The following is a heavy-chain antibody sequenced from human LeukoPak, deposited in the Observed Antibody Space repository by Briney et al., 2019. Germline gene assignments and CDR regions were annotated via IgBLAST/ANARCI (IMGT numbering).Heavy chain of an antibody. D-gene: IGHD2-15*01. CDR3: AKEYCSGGSCYFVY. Sequence: QSGGSLRLACAASRFTFSSSAMSWVRQAPGKGLEWVSAISGSGGSTYYADSVKGRFTISRDNSKNTLYLQMNSLRAEDTAVYYCAKEYCSGGSCYFVYWGEGTLVTVP. CDR2: ISGSGGST. J-gene: IGHJ4*02. CDR1: RFTFSSSA. V-gene: IGHV3-23*01.